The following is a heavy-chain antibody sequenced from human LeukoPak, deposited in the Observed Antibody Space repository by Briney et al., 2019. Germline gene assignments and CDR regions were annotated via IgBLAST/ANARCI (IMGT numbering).Heavy chain of an antibody. J-gene: IGHJ4*02. CDR2: MNPNSGNT. CDR1: GYTFTSYD. V-gene: IGHV1-8*01. CDR3: ARDLVGAISDY. Sequence: ASVRVSCKASGYTFTSYDINWVRQATGQGLEWMGWMNPNSGNTGYAQKFQGRVTMTRNTSISTAYMELSSLRSEDTAAYYCARDLVGAISDYWGQGTLVTVSS. D-gene: IGHD1-26*01.